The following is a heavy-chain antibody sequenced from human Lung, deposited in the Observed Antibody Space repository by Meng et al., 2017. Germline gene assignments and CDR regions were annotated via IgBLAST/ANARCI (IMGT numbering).Heavy chain of an antibody. D-gene: IGHD4-11*01. V-gene: IGHV4-34*01. CDR2: INHSGST. Sequence: GAGCVKPSATRSLTCFFSGAALSDYYWSWIRQPPGKGLEWIGEINHSGSTNYNPSLESRATISVDTSQNNLSLKLSSVTAADSAVYYCARGPTTMAHDFDYWGQGTLVTVSS. CDR3: ARGPTTMAHDFDY. J-gene: IGHJ4*02. CDR1: GAALSDYY.